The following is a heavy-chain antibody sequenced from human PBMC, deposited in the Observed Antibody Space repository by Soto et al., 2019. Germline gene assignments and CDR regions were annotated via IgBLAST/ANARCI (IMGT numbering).Heavy chain of an antibody. D-gene: IGHD3-16*01. V-gene: IGHV4-39*01. CDR2: IYYSGST. Sequence: QLQLQESGPGLVKPSETLSLTCTVSGGSISSSSYYWGWIRQPPGKGLEWIGSIYYSGSTYYNPSLKSRVTISVDTSKHQFSLKLSSVTAADTAVYYCARHSVDGGSYGMDVWGQGTTVTVSS. J-gene: IGHJ6*02. CDR3: ARHSVDGGSYGMDV. CDR1: GGSISSSSYY.